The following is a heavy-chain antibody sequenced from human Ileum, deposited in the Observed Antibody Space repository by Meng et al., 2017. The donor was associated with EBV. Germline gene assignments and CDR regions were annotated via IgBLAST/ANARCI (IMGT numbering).Heavy chain of an antibody. V-gene: IGHV4-39*07. D-gene: IGHD6-13*01. CDR1: GGSISSSDYH. Sequence: QVQLQESGPRLVKPSETLSLTCSVSGGSISSSDYHWGWIRQSPGKGPEWIGTVYYTGRTYYNPSLERRLTILVDTSKNQFSLKLSSVTAADTAVYSCARVHSSSYYFYFDLWGQGSLVTVSS. J-gene: IGHJ4*02. CDR3: ARVHSSSYYFYFDL. CDR2: VYYTGRT.